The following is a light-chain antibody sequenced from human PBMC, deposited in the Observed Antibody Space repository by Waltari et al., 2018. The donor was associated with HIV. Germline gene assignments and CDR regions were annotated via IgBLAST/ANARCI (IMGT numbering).Light chain of an antibody. CDR1: QSLVYTDGNTY. CDR2: TVS. CDR3: MHATKLWPPSWT. J-gene: IGKJ1*01. Sequence: DVVLTQSPRSLPVTLGQPASISCSSSQSLVYTDGNTYLNWFHQRPGQAPRRLIYTVSNRHFGVPDRFGGSGSGTEFTLKISRVEAEDVGVYYCMHATKLWPPSWTFGQGTKVEIK. V-gene: IGKV2-30*01.